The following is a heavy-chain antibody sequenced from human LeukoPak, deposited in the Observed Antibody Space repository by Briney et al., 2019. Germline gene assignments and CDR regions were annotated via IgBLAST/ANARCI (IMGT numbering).Heavy chain of an antibody. J-gene: IGHJ3*02. CDR2: FHYSGTT. V-gene: IGHV4-59*02. CDR3: ARHSGSTGGAFDI. Sequence: PSETLSLTCTVSGGSVSNYSWSWIRQPPGKGLGWIEYFHYSGTTNYNPSLKSRVITSVDTSKNQFSLKLSSVTAADTAVYYCARHSGSTGGAFDIWGQGTMVTVSS. CDR1: GGSVSNYS. D-gene: IGHD1-26*01.